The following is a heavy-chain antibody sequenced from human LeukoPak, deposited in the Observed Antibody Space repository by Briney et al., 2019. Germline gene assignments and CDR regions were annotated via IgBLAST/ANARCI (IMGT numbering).Heavy chain of an antibody. CDR3: GTRAY. V-gene: IGHV3-7*01. Sequence: GGSLRLSCAASGFIFSNAWMNWVRHTPGKGLEWVANIKHDGSEKYYVDSVKGRFTVSRDNAKNSLFLQMNSLRAEDTAVYYCGTRAYWGQGTLVTVSS. CDR2: IKHDGSEK. J-gene: IGHJ4*02. CDR1: GFIFSNAW.